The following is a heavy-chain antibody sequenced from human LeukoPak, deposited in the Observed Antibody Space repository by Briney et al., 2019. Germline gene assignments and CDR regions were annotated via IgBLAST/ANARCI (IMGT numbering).Heavy chain of an antibody. CDR1: GGTFSSYA. Sequence: SVKVSCKASGGTFSSYAISWVRQAPGQGLEWMGGIIPIFGTANYAQKFQGRVTITADKSTSTAYMELSSLRSEDTAVYYCARVGSYYDSSGHPTNAKYYYYYYMDVWGKGTTVTVSS. CDR2: IIPIFGTA. V-gene: IGHV1-69*06. CDR3: ARVGSYYDSSGHPTNAKYYYYYYMDV. D-gene: IGHD3-22*01. J-gene: IGHJ6*03.